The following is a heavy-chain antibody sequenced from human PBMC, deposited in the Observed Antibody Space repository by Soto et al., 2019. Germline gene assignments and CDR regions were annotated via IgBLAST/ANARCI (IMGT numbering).Heavy chain of an antibody. J-gene: IGHJ3*01. D-gene: IGHD6-13*01. CDR1: GFPFNNYG. V-gene: IGHV3-30*18. Sequence: QVQLVKSGGGVVQPGTSLRLSCAASGFPFNNYGMHWVRQAPGTGREWVAAISKDGSDKYYADSVKGRLTISRGNSKNTLYLQMDSLRAEDTAVYYCAKDQGIAASHGIDWGQGTMVTVSS. CDR3: AKDQGIAASHGID. CDR2: ISKDGSDK.